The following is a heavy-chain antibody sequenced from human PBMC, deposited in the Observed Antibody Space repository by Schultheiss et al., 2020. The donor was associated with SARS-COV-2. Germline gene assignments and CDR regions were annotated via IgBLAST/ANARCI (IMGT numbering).Heavy chain of an antibody. J-gene: IGHJ4*02. CDR1: GGSVSSGSDH. V-gene: IGHV4-61*01. D-gene: IGHD5-12*01. Sequence: SETLSLTCTVSGGSVSSGSDHWTWIRQSPGKGLEWIGEINHSGSTNYNPSLKSRVTISVDTSKNQFSLKLSSVTAADTAVYYCARGGIVATRPLFDYWGQGTLVTVSS. CDR3: ARGGIVATRPLFDY. CDR2: INHSGST.